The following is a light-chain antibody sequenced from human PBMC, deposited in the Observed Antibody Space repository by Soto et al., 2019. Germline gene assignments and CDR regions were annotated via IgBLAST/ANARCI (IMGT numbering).Light chain of an antibody. V-gene: IGLV2-11*02. CDR1: SSDVGEYNY. J-gene: IGLJ3*02. CDR2: DVS. Sequence: QSALTQPRSVSGSPGQSVTISCTGTSSDVGEYNYVSWYQQHPGKAPKLMIYDVSKRPSGVPDRFSGSKSGNTASLTISGLQAEDEADYFCCSYAGSYTWVFGGGTKVTVL. CDR3: CSYAGSYTWV.